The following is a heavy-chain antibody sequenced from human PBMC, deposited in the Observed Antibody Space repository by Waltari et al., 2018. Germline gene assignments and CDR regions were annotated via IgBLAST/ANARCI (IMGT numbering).Heavy chain of an antibody. J-gene: IGHJ4*02. CDR1: GGSISSYY. CDR2: IYTSGST. D-gene: IGHD5-12*01. V-gene: IGHV4-4*07. CDR3: ARTPQYSGYDYLDY. Sequence: QVQLQESGPGLLKPSETLSLTCTVSGGSISSYYWSWIRQPAGKGLEWIGRIYTSGSTNYNPSLKSRVTMSVDTSKNQFSLKLSSVTAADTAVYYCARTPQYSGYDYLDYWGQGTLVTVSS.